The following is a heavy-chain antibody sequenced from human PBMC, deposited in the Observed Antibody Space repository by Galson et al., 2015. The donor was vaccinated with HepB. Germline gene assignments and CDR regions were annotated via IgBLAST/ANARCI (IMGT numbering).Heavy chain of an antibody. CDR2: ISYDGSNK. CDR3: ARGIAVALFAFDY. D-gene: IGHD6-19*01. Sequence: SLRLSCAASGFTFSSYAMHWVRQAPGKGLEWVAVISYDGSNKYYADSVKGRFTISRDNSKNTLYLQMNSLRAEDTAVYYCARGIAVALFAFDYWGQGTLVTVSS. J-gene: IGHJ4*02. CDR1: GFTFSSYA. V-gene: IGHV3-30-3*01.